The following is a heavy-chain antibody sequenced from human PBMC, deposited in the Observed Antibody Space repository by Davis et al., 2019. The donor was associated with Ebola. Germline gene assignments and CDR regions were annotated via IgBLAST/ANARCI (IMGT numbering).Heavy chain of an antibody. CDR2: ISYDGSNK. V-gene: IGHV3-30*03. J-gene: IGHJ6*02. Sequence: GESLKISCAASGFTFSNAWMSWVRQAPGKGLEWVAVISYDGSNKYYADSVKGRFTISRDNSKNTLYLQMNSLRAEDTAVYYCARDMNPITITIFGVALGGMDVWGQGTTVTVSS. CDR3: ARDMNPITITIFGVALGGMDV. CDR1: GFTFSNAW. D-gene: IGHD3-3*01.